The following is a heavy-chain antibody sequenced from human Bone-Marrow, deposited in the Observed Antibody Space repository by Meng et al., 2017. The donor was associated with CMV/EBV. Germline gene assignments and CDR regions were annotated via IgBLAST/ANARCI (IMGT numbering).Heavy chain of an antibody. D-gene: IGHD6-13*01. CDR3: ARHHHGRAATGT. Sequence: GESLKISCKGSGYTFRTYWIGWVRQMPGKGLEWMGSIYPDDFDIRYSPSFQGQITISADKSTSTAYLQWSSLKASDTAMYYCARHHHGRAATGTWGQGTLVTVSS. CDR1: GYTFRTYW. J-gene: IGHJ5*02. V-gene: IGHV5-51*01. CDR2: IYPDDFDI.